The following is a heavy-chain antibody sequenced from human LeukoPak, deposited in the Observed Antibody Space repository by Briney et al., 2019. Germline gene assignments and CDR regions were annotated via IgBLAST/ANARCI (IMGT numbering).Heavy chain of an antibody. CDR2: ISWNSGSI. V-gene: IGHV3-9*01. CDR1: GFTFDDYA. Sequence: GGSLRLSCAASGFTFDDYAMHWVRQAPWKGLEWVSGISWNSGSIRYADSVKGRFTISRDNAKNSLYLQMNSLRAEDTAVYYCARDLRYSSSWYLSPFDYWGQGTLVTVSS. J-gene: IGHJ4*02. D-gene: IGHD6-13*01. CDR3: ARDLRYSSSWYLSPFDY.